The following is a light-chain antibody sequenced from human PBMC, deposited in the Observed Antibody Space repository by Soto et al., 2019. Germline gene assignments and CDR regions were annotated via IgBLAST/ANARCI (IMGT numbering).Light chain of an antibody. J-gene: IGLJ2*01. Sequence: QSVLSQDPSVSGTPGQRVAMACSGGNSNIGTNSVHWYRQVPGTAPQLLIYSDTIRSFGIPDRFSASKSGTSASLAIGGLQSDDEALYFCAAWDDSLNALVFGGGTQLTVL. CDR2: SDT. CDR3: AAWDDSLNALV. CDR1: NSNIGTNS. V-gene: IGLV1-44*01.